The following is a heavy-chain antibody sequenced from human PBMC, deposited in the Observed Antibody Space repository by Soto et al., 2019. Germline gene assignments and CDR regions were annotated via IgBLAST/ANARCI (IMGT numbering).Heavy chain of an antibody. CDR2: ISSSSSTI. D-gene: IGHD3-9*01. V-gene: IGHV3-48*01. Sequence: VGSLRLSCAASGFTFSSYSMNWVRQAPGKGLEWVSYISSSSSTIYYADSVKGRFTISRDNAKNSLYLQMNSLRAEDTAVYYCARDQDDILTGYFTGENWFDPWGQGTLVTVSS. CDR3: ARDQDDILTGYFTGENWFDP. J-gene: IGHJ5*02. CDR1: GFTFSSYS.